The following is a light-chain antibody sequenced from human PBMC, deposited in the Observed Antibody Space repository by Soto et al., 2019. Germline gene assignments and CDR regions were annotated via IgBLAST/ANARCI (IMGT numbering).Light chain of an antibody. J-gene: IGKJ3*01. V-gene: IGKV3-20*01. CDR1: QRVISDY. CDR2: GAS. Sequence: EIVLTQPPGTLSLSPGERATLSCRASQRVISDYLAWYQQKPGQAPRLLIYGASNRATGIPDRFSGSGSGTDFTLTISRLEPEDFAVYYCQQYGSSPLFPFGPGTTVDIK. CDR3: QQYGSSPLFP.